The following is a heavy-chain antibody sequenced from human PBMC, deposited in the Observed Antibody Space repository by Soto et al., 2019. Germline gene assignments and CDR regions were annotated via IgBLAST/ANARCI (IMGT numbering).Heavy chain of an antibody. Sequence: SLTLSLTCTVACGSISSYYWSWIRQPPGKGLEWIGYIYYSGSTNYNPSLKSRVTISVDTSKNQFSLKLSSVTAADTAVYYCARASSSWFRDPPRMDVWGQGTTVTVSS. D-gene: IGHD6-13*01. CDR3: ARASSSWFRDPPRMDV. V-gene: IGHV4-59*01. J-gene: IGHJ6*02. CDR2: IYYSGST. CDR1: CGSISSYY.